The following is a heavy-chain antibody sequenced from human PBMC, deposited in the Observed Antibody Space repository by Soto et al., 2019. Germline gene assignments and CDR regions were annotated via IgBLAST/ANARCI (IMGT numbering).Heavy chain of an antibody. D-gene: IGHD3-16*02. CDR2: IYHSGNT. J-gene: IGHJ4*02. V-gene: IGHV4-31*03. CDR1: GGSITTGGSY. Sequence: SETLSLTCTVSGGSITTGGSYWSWIRQHPGKGLEWIGNIYHSGNTYYNPSLKSRLTISVDTSKNHFSLMVDSVTAADTAVYYCARDLGVIVSLGFDYWGQGTLVTVSS. CDR3: ARDLGVIVSLGFDY.